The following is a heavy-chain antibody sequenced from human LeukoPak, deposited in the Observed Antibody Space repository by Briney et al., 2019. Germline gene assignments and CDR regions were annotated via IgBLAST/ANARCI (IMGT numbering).Heavy chain of an antibody. D-gene: IGHD3-10*01. CDR3: ARISTMVRHY. J-gene: IGHJ4*02. Sequence: GGSLRLPCAVSGFTFRSYWMHWVRQAPGKGLVWVSSIKSDGSSTTYADSVKGRFTISRDNADNTLYLQMNSLRVEDTAVYYCARISTMVRHYWGQGTLVTVSS. CDR2: IKSDGSST. V-gene: IGHV3-74*03. CDR1: GFTFRSYW.